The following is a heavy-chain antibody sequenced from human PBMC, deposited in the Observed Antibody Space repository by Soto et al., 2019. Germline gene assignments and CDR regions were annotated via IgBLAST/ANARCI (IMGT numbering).Heavy chain of an antibody. CDR3: ARVSRGAFDI. CDR2: FDPSGVAT. Sequence: PSVKVSCKASGYTFTSYFIHWVRQAPGQGLEWMGVFDPSGVATNSAQKFQGRLTMTRDTSTSTVYMDLTSLGSDDTALYYCARVSRGAFDIWGQGTLVTVSS. J-gene: IGHJ3*02. CDR1: GYTFTSYF. V-gene: IGHV1-46*01.